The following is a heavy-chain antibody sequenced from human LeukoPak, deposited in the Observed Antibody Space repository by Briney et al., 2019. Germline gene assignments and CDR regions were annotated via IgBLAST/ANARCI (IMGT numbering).Heavy chain of an antibody. D-gene: IGHD2-15*01. J-gene: IGHJ4*02. CDR1: GGSISSSNW. V-gene: IGHV4-4*02. CDR2: IYHSGST. CDR3: AVSVVAARYYFDY. Sequence: PSETLSLTCAVSGGSISSSNWWSWVRRPPGKGLEWIGEIYHSGSTNYNPSLKSRVTISVDTSKNQFSLKLSSVTAADTAVYYCAVSVVAARYYFDYWGQGTLVTVSS.